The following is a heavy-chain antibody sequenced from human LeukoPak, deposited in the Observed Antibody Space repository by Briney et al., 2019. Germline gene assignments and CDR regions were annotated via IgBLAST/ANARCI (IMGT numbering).Heavy chain of an antibody. CDR2: INPNSGGT. CDR3: ARDSNTYYDFWSGYSGSPEKRNWVDP. CDR1: GYTFTGYY. D-gene: IGHD3-3*01. Sequence: GASVKVSCKASGYTFTGYYMHWVRQAPGQGLEWMGWINPNSGGTNYAQKLQGRVTMTTDTSTSTAYMELRSLRSDDTAVYYCARDSNTYYDFWSGYSGSPEKRNWVDPWGQGTLVTVSS. V-gene: IGHV1-2*02. J-gene: IGHJ5*02.